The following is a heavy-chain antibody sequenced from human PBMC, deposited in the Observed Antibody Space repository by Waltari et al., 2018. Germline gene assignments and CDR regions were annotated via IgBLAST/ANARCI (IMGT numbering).Heavy chain of an antibody. Sequence: EVQLLESGGGLVQPGGSLSLSCAASGFPFSSHPMSWVRQAPGKGLEWVSAISGSGGSTYYADSVKGRFTISRDNSKNTLYLQMNSLRAEDTAVYYCAKNSGWTGNYWGQGTLVTVSS. J-gene: IGHJ4*02. CDR3: AKNSGWTGNY. V-gene: IGHV3-23*01. CDR2: ISGSGGST. D-gene: IGHD6-19*01. CDR1: GFPFSSHP.